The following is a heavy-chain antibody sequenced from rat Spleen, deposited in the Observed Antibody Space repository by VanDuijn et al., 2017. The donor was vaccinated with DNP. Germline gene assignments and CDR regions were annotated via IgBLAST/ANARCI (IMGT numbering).Heavy chain of an antibody. CDR2: ISKDSNTI. CDR3: ARQRVMYTTATGFAY. V-gene: IGHV4-2*01. J-gene: IGHJ3*01. D-gene: IGHD1-6*01. Sequence: EVRLVESGGGLVQPGRSLKLSCAASGFNFNDYWMAWVRQAPGKGLEWIGDISKDSNTINYTPSLKDKFTISRDNGQKTLYLQMNNLGSEDTATYYCARQRVMYTTATGFAYWGQGTLVTVSS. CDR1: GFNFNDYW.